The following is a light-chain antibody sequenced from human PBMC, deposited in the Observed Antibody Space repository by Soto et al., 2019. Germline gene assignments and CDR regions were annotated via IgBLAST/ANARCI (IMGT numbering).Light chain of an antibody. Sequence: EIVMTQSPATLSVSPGARAVLSCRASRSRSTSLAWYHHKPGQAPRLLIYGASSRATGIPDRFSGSGSGTDFTLTISRLEPEDFAVYYCQQYGSSPLTFGGGTKVDIK. CDR2: GAS. CDR3: QQYGSSPLT. J-gene: IGKJ4*01. V-gene: IGKV3-20*01. CDR1: RSRSTS.